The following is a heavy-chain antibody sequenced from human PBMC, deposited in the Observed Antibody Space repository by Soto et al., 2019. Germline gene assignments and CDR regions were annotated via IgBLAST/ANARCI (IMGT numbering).Heavy chain of an antibody. V-gene: IGHV1-3*01. J-gene: IGHJ5*02. CDR1: GDTFTNYA. CDR2: INGGNGKT. D-gene: IGHD3-10*01. Sequence: ASVKVSCKASGDTFTNYALHWVRQAPGQRLEWMGWINGGNGKTKYSQRFQGRVTMTTDTSTSTAYMELRSLRSDDTAVYYCAREGYRRVTMVRGVIARVGWFDPWGQGTLVTVSS. CDR3: AREGYRRVTMVRGVIARVGWFDP.